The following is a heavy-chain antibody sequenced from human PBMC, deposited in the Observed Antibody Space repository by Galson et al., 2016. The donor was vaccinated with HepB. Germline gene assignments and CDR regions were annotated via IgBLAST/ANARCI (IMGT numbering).Heavy chain of an antibody. J-gene: IGHJ3*02. Sequence: SLRLSCAASGFTFSDYYISWIRQAPGKGLEWVSYISSSSSYTKYADSVKGRFTISRDNAKNSLYFQMNSLRAEDTAVYYCARGHSSGWETIDAFDIWGQGTMVTVSS. CDR2: ISSSSSYT. CDR1: GFTFSDYY. V-gene: IGHV3-11*06. D-gene: IGHD6-19*01. CDR3: ARGHSSGWETIDAFDI.